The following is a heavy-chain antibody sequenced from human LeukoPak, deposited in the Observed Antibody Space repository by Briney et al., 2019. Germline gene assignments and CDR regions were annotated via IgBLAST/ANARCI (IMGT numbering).Heavy chain of an antibody. J-gene: IGHJ4*02. V-gene: IGHV3-30*02. D-gene: IGHD1-14*01. Sequence: GGSLRLSCAASGYTFSGYGMHWVRQAPGKGLGWVAFIRYDGSYKYYTDSVKGRFTISRDNSKNMLYLQMNSLRPEDTAVYYCAKDRLVDNPVDCWGQGALVTVSS. CDR1: GYTFSGYG. CDR2: IRYDGSYK. CDR3: AKDRLVDNPVDC.